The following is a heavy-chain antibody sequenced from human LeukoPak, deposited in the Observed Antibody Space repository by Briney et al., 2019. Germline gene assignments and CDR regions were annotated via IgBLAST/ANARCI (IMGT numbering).Heavy chain of an antibody. CDR2: IYSAGSR. Sequence: GGSLRLSCAASGFTVSSNYMSWVRQPPGKGLEWVSIIYSAGSRYYADSVRGRFTISRGDSKNTMFLQMNSLRVDDTAVYYCASGGLGARKFYSDPFHYWGQGILVTVSS. V-gene: IGHV3-53*05. D-gene: IGHD2-15*01. J-gene: IGHJ4*02. CDR1: GFTVSSNY. CDR3: ASGGLGARKFYSDPFHY.